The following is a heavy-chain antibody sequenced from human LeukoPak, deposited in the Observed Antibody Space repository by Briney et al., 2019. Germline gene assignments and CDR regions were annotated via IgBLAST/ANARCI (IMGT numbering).Heavy chain of an antibody. CDR2: IYYSGST. CDR3: ASQPGGVTNYFDY. V-gene: IGHV4-59*04. J-gene: IGHJ4*02. D-gene: IGHD2-21*02. Sequence: SETLSLTCTVSGGSISSYYWSWIRQPPGKGLEWIGYIYYSGSTYYNPSLKSRVTISVDTSKNQCSLELSSVTAADTAVYYCASQPGGVTNYFDYWGQGTLVTVSS. CDR1: GGSISSYY.